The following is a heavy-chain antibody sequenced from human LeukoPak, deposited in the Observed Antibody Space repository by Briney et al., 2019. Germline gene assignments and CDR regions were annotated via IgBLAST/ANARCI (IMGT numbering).Heavy chain of an antibody. CDR1: GGTFSSYA. CDR3: ARDHCGGDCYPRADDFDI. V-gene: IGHV1-69*13. Sequence: SVKVSCKASGGTFSSYAISWVRQAPGQGLEWMGGIIPIFGTANYAQKFQGRVTITADESTSTAYMQLSSLRSEDTAVYYCARDHCGGDCYPRADDFDIWGQGTMVTVSS. CDR2: IIPIFGTA. D-gene: IGHD2-21*01. J-gene: IGHJ3*02.